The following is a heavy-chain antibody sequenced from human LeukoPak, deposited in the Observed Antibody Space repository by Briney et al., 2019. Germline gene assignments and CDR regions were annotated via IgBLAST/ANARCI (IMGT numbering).Heavy chain of an antibody. V-gene: IGHV3-7*03. CDR1: GFTFSSYW. Sequence: GGSLRLSCAASGFTFSSYWMSWVRQAPGKWLEWVANIKQDGSEKYYVDSVKGRFTISRDNAKSTLSLQMNSLRAEDTAIYYCATYRQVLLPFESWGQGTLVTVSS. D-gene: IGHD2-8*02. J-gene: IGHJ4*02. CDR3: ATYRQVLLPFES. CDR2: IKQDGSEK.